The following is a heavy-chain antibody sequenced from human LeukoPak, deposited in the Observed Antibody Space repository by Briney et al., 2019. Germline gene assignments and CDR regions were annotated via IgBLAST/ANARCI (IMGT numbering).Heavy chain of an antibody. Sequence: PGGSLRLSFAAPGFTVSSNYMTWAPQAPGKGLEWAPVIYSGGSTYYADSVKGRFTISRDNSKNTLYLQMNSLRAEDTAVYYCARLEVAVGSEYFHHWGQGTLVTVSP. CDR1: GFTVSSNY. CDR2: IYSGGST. D-gene: IGHD6-19*01. V-gene: IGHV3-53*01. J-gene: IGHJ1*01. CDR3: ARLEVAVGSEYFHH.